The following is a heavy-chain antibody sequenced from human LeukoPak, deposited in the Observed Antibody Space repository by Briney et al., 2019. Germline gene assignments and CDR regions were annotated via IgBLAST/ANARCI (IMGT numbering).Heavy chain of an antibody. CDR3: ARDRSNERYYYDSSGDFDH. CDR2: IKNDGSEK. J-gene: IGHJ4*02. V-gene: IGHV3-7*01. D-gene: IGHD3-22*01. CDR1: GFTFSSYW. Sequence: PGGSLRLSCAASGFTFSSYWMSWVRQTPGKGLEWVANIKNDGSEKYYVDSVKGRFTISTDNAKNSLYLQMNSLRAEDTAVYYCARDRSNERYYYDSSGDFDHWGQGTLVTVSS.